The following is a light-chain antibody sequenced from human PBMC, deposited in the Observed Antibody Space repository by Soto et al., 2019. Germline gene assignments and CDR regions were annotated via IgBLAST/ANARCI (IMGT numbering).Light chain of an antibody. J-gene: IGLJ3*02. CDR3: NSYTISNTLV. V-gene: IGLV2-14*01. Sequence: QSALTQPASVSGSPGQSITISCTGTSSDVGTYNYVSWYQQHPGKPPKLMIYEVSNRPSGVSNRFSGSKSGNTASLTISGLQAEDGADYYCNSYTISNTLVFGGGTQLTVL. CDR2: EVS. CDR1: SSDVGTYNY.